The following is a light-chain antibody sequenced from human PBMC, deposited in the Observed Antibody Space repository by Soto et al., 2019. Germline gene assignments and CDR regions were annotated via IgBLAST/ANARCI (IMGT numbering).Light chain of an antibody. CDR2: HAS. J-gene: IGKJ1*01. CDR1: QSISSW. Sequence: DLQMTQSPSTLSASVGDRVTITCRASQSISSWLAWYQQKPGEAPKLLLYHASTLESGVPSRFSGSGSGTEFTLTVSRLQPEDFGSYYCQQYNNSPWTFGQGTKVEIK. V-gene: IGKV1-5*01. CDR3: QQYNNSPWT.